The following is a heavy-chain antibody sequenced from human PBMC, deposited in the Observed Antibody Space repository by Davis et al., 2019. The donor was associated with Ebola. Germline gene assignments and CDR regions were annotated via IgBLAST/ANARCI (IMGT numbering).Heavy chain of an antibody. CDR2: ISISSGFT. CDR3: ARGPRKMATTNFDY. V-gene: IGHV3-11*06. D-gene: IGHD5-24*01. CDR1: GFSFSYYY. J-gene: IGHJ4*02. Sequence: GESLNISCAASGFSFSYYYMSWIRQAPGKGLEWVSYISISSGFTNYADSAKGRFTISRDNAKNSLYLQRNRLRAEDTAVYYCARGPRKMATTNFDYWGQGTLVTVSS.